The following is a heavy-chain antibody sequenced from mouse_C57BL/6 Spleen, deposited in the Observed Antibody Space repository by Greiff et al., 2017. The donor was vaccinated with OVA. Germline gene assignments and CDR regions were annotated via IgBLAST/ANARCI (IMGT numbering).Heavy chain of an antibody. CDR1: GYSIPSGYY. Sequence: EVKLMESGPGLVKPSQSLSLTCSVTGYSIPSGYYWNWIRQFPGNKLEWMGYISYDGSNNYNPSLKNRISITRDTSKNQFFLKLNSVTTEDTATYYCARKEVVDWYFDVWGTGTTVTVSS. D-gene: IGHD1-1*01. CDR3: ARKEVVDWYFDV. CDR2: ISYDGSN. J-gene: IGHJ1*03. V-gene: IGHV3-6*01.